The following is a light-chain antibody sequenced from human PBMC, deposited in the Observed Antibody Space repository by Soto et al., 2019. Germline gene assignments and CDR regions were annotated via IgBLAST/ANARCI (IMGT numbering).Light chain of an antibody. CDR2: EVI. CDR1: SSDIGAYNY. CDR3: SSYASSNTLL. J-gene: IGLJ2*01. V-gene: IGLV2-14*01. Sequence: QSVLTQPASVSGSPGQSITISCTGTSSDIGAYNYVSWYQQHPGKAPKLMIYEVINRPSGVSSRFSGSKSGNSASLIISGLQAEDEADYYCSSYASSNTLLFGGGTKLTVL.